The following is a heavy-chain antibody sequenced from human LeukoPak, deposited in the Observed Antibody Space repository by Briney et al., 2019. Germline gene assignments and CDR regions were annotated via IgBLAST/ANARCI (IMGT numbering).Heavy chain of an antibody. CDR3: AKDPRYSSGWPFDY. D-gene: IGHD6-19*01. CDR1: GFTFSSYA. V-gene: IGHV3-23*01. CDR2: ISGSGGST. J-gene: IGHJ4*02. Sequence: GGSLRLSCAASGFTFSSYAMSWVRQAPGKRLEWVSAISGSGGSTYYADSVKGRFTISRDNSKNTLYLQMNSLTAEDTAVYYCAKDPRYSSGWPFDYWGQGTLVTVSS.